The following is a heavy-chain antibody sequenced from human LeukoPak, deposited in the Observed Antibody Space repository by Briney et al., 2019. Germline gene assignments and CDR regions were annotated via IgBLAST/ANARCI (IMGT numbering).Heavy chain of an antibody. V-gene: IGHV4-34*01. CDR2: INHSGST. Sequence: PPETLPLTCAVYGGSFSGYYWSWIRQPPGKGLEWIGEINHSGSTNYNPSLKSRVTISVDTSKNQFSLKLSSVTAADTAVYYCARGPGYGQANFDYWGQGTLVTVSS. CDR3: ARGPGYGQANFDY. CDR1: GGSFSGYY. D-gene: IGHD5-18*01. J-gene: IGHJ4*02.